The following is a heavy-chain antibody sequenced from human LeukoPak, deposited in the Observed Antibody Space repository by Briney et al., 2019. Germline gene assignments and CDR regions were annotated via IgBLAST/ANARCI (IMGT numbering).Heavy chain of an antibody. V-gene: IGHV3-7*03. D-gene: IGHD5-12*01. CDR3: ARGEYTPTPSYFDY. CDR2: IKKAGNEK. CDR1: GFTFSSDW. Sequence: GGSLRLSCAASGFTFSSDWMSWVRQAPGKGLEWVANIKKAGNEKYYVDSVKGRFTISRDNAKSSLYLQMNSLRAEDTAVYYGARGEYTPTPSYFDYGAQEPLAPVPP. J-gene: IGHJ4*02.